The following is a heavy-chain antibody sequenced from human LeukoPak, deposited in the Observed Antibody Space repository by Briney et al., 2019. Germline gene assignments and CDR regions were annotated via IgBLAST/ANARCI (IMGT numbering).Heavy chain of an antibody. CDR1: GFTFSSYA. Sequence: GGSLRLSCAASGFTFSSYAMSWVRQAPGKWLGWVSAISGSGDSTYYADSMKGRFTISRDNSKNTLYLQMNSLRAEDTAVYYCAKAGTLYGSGSSYWYFDLWGRGTLVTVSS. D-gene: IGHD3-10*01. CDR2: ISGSGDST. CDR3: AKAGTLYGSGSSYWYFDL. V-gene: IGHV3-23*01. J-gene: IGHJ2*01.